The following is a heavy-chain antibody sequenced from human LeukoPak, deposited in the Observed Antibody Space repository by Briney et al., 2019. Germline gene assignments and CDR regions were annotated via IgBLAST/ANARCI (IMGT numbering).Heavy chain of an antibody. Sequence: SETLSLTCTVSGGPVSSGSYYWRWIRQPPGKGLEWIGYIYYSGSTNYNPSLKSRVTISVDTSKNQFSLKLSSVTAADTAVYYCARGVVVAASPDYFDYWGQGTLVTVSS. J-gene: IGHJ4*02. D-gene: IGHD2-15*01. V-gene: IGHV4-61*01. CDR2: IYYSGST. CDR3: ARGVVVAASPDYFDY. CDR1: GGPVSSGSYY.